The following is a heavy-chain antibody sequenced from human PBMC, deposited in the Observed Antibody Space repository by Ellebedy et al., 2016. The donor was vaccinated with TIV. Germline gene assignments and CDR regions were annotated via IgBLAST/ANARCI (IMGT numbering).Heavy chain of an antibody. CDR3: ARGGWLQLLDH. J-gene: IGHJ4*02. D-gene: IGHD5-24*01. CDR1: GFTFSRYW. V-gene: IGHV3-7*01. CDR2: IKQDGSQK. Sequence: PGGSLRLSCVASGFTFSRYWMTWVRQAPGKGLEWVANIKQDGSQKFYVDSVSGRFSISRDIAKNTLYLDMNSLTAEDTAVYFCARGGWLQLLDHWGRGTPVTVSS.